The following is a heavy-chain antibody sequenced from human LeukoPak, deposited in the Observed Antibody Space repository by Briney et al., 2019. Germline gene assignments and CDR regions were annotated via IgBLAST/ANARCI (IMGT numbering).Heavy chain of an antibody. Sequence: GESLKISCEGSGYTFTSYWIGWVRQMPGKGLEWMGIICPGDSDTRYSPSFQGQVTISADKSTSTAYLQWSSLKASDTAMYYCARRAAEWEFFDYWGQGTLVTVYS. D-gene: IGHD1-26*01. CDR3: ARRAAEWEFFDY. CDR1: GYTFTSYW. V-gene: IGHV5-51*01. CDR2: ICPGDSDT. J-gene: IGHJ4*02.